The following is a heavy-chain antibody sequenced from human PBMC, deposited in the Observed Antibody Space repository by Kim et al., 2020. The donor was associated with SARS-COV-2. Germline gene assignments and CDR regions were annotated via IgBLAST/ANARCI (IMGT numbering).Heavy chain of an antibody. J-gene: IGHJ4*02. CDR3: AKDAIVGAMFIDY. CDR2: ISYDGSNK. V-gene: IGHV3-30*18. Sequence: GGSLRLSCAASGFTFSSYGMHWVRQAPGKGLEWVAVISYDGSNKYYADSVKGRFTISRDNSKNTLYLQMNSLRAEDTAVYYCAKDAIVGAMFIDYWGQGTLVTVSS. D-gene: IGHD1-26*01. CDR1: GFTFSSYG.